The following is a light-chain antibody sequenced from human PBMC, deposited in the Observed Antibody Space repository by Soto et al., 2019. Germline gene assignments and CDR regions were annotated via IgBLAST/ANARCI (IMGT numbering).Light chain of an antibody. J-gene: IGKJ4*01. V-gene: IGKV1-39*01. CDR2: DAS. CDR3: QQSFNTPLP. Sequence: DIQMTQTPSSLAASGGDRGSVSCRASQYMGTYLTWYQQKSGKAPEVVVSDASILPSRVPSRFSVRVSGPDFTLTITSLLLEDVATYYCQQSFNTPLPVGGGTNVDSK. CDR1: QYMGTY.